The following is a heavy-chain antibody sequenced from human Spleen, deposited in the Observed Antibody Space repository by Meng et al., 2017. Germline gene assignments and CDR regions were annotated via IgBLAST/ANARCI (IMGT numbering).Heavy chain of an antibody. CDR2: ISGSGGST. J-gene: IGHJ4*02. CDR1: GFTFSNAW. CDR3: ARVGDSRGTYLY. Sequence: SCAASGFTFSNAWMTWVRQAPTKGLEWVSAISGSGGSTYYADSLKGRFTISRDNSKNTLYLQVNSLRAEDTAVYYCARVGDSRGTYLYWGQGALVTVSS. D-gene: IGHD3-22*01. V-gene: IGHV3-23*01.